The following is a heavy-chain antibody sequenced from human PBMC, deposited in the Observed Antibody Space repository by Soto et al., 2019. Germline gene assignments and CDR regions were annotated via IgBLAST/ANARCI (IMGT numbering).Heavy chain of an antibody. CDR3: AKGDISVPAAMPDEWGHYYYGMDV. CDR1: GFTFSDYW. Sequence: PGGSLRLSCAASGFTFSDYWMSWVRQAPGEGLEWVANIKKDGSEKYYVDSVKGRFTVSRDNAQNSLYLQMNSLRVEDTAVYYCAKGDISVPAAMPDEWGHYYYGMDVWGQGTTVTVSS. J-gene: IGHJ6*02. D-gene: IGHD2-2*01. V-gene: IGHV3-7*01. CDR2: IKKDGSEK.